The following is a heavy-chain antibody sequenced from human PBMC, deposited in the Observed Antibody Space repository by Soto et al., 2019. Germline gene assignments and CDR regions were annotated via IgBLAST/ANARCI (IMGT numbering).Heavy chain of an antibody. D-gene: IGHD3-22*01. Sequence: QVQLQESGPGLVKPSETLSLTCAVSGDSISSYYCMWIRQPPGKGLESIGYLYYGRSANYNPSLRSRFTLSVDTSTTQCSLTLSSMTAADTAVYYCALRSMAVVPEYWGQGTLVTVSS. CDR1: GDSISSYY. CDR2: LYYGRSA. CDR3: ALRSMAVVPEY. V-gene: IGHV4-59*01. J-gene: IGHJ4*02.